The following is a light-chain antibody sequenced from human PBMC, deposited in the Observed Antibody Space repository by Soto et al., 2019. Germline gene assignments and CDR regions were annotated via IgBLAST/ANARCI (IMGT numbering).Light chain of an antibody. Sequence: DIPMTQSPSSLSASVGDRVTITCRASQGIYTYFAWYQQKQGKVPILLIYAASTLQSGVPSRFSGSRSGTDFTPTISSLQPEDVATYYCQKYNCAPFTFGPGTKVDLK. J-gene: IGKJ3*01. V-gene: IGKV1-27*01. CDR2: AAS. CDR3: QKYNCAPFT. CDR1: QGIYTY.